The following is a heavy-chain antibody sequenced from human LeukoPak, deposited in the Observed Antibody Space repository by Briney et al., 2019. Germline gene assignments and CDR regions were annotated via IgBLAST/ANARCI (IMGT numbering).Heavy chain of an antibody. J-gene: IGHJ4*02. Sequence: ASETLSLTCTVSRASLSPYYWSWIRQPPGRGLEWIGQIYYSGSTDYNPSLDSRVTLSVDTSKTQFSLKLSSVTAADTAVYYCARDVGGGDPFDYWGQGIMVTVSS. CDR1: RASLSPYY. D-gene: IGHD2-21*02. CDR2: IYYSGST. CDR3: ARDVGGGDPFDY. V-gene: IGHV4-59*13.